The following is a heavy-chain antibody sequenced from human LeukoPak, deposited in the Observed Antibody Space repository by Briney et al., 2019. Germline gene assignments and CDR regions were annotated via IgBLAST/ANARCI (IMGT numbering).Heavy chain of an antibody. CDR1: GFTFRSYS. V-gene: IGHV3-48*01. CDR2: ISSSSTI. Sequence: HPGGSLRRSCAASGFTFRSYSMSWVRQAPGKGLEWVSYISSSSTIHYADSVKGRFTISRDDAKNSLFLQMNSLRAEDTAVYYCARDRYCSSTSCYLDFDSWGQGTLVTVST. D-gene: IGHD2-2*01. J-gene: IGHJ4*02. CDR3: ARDRYCSSTSCYLDFDS.